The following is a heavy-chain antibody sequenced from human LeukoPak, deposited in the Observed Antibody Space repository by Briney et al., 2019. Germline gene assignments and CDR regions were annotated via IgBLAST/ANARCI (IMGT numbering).Heavy chain of an antibody. CDR1: GFTFSDYY. V-gene: IGHV3-11*01. J-gene: IGHJ3*02. Sequence: GGSLRLSCAASGFTFSDYYMSWLRQAPGKGLEWVSYISSSGSTIYYADSVKGRFTISRDNVKNSLYLQMNSLRAEDTAVYYCASHTRFIDYGDAPDAFDIWGQGTMVTVSS. CDR2: ISSSGSTI. CDR3: ASHTRFIDYGDAPDAFDI. D-gene: IGHD4-17*01.